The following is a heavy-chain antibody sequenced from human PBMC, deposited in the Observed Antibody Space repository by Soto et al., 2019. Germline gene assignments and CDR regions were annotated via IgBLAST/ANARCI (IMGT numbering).Heavy chain of an antibody. CDR3: ARDRALCSGRSCYAPPDYYYYMDV. CDR1: GVSISSSY. J-gene: IGHJ6*03. V-gene: IGHV4-59*01. D-gene: IGHD2-15*01. CDR2: IYNSGST. Sequence: QVQLQESGPGLVKPSETLSLTCTVSGVSISSSYWSWIRPPPGKGLGWIAYIYNSGSTNYNPSLKRRVTISVDTSKNQVSLGLSSVTAADTAVYYGARDRALCSGRSCYAPPDYYYYMDVWGKGTTVTVS.